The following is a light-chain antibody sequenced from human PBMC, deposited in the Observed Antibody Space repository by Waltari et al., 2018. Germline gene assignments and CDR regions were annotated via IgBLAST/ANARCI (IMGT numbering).Light chain of an antibody. J-gene: IGKJ1*01. CDR1: QSIVVW. Sequence: DIQVTQSPSTLSASVGDRVTITCRASQSIVVWLAWYQQKPGKAPRLLIYKASYLESGVPSRFSGSGSGTAFTLTISSLQADDFATYYCLQSNSYPWTFGQGTKVEIK. V-gene: IGKV1-5*03. CDR2: KAS. CDR3: LQSNSYPWT.